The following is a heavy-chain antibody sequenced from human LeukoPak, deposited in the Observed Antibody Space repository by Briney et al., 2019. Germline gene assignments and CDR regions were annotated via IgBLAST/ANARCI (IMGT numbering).Heavy chain of an antibody. CDR1: GFTFEDYT. Sequence: GGSLRLSCAASGFTFEDYTMHWVRHAPGKTLEWDSLISCDDNTYYRDSVTGRFTISRDNSKNSLYLQMDTLTSEDTAFYYCVKDLSYESSGYVFEYWGQGTLVTVSS. D-gene: IGHD3-22*01. J-gene: IGHJ4*02. CDR2: ISCDDNT. CDR3: VKDLSYESSGYVFEY. V-gene: IGHV3-43*01.